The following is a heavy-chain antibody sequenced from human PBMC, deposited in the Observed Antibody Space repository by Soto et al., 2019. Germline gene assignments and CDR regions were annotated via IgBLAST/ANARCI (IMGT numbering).Heavy chain of an antibody. CDR1: NFVFSVYS. CDR3: ARDMDQYAFWGGALDS. CDR2: ISYDGGNK. V-gene: IGHV3-30-3*01. Sequence: QLVESGGGVVQPERSLKLSCTASNFVFSVYSLHWVRQAPGKGLEWVALISYDGGNKYYADSVKGRFTISRDNSKNTLYLQMNSLSREDTAVYYCARDMDQYAFWGGALDSWGQGTLVTVSS. D-gene: IGHD3-3*01. J-gene: IGHJ4*02.